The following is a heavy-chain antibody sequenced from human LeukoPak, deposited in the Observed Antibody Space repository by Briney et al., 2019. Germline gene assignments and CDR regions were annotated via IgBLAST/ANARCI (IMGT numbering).Heavy chain of an antibody. CDR2: IIPIFGTA. V-gene: IGHV1-69*06. Sequence: GASVKVSCKASGYTFTSYGISWVRQAPGQGLEWMGGIIPIFGTANYAQKFQGRVTITADKSTSTAYMELSSLRSEDTAVYYCARESSSWYYYYYYMDVWGKGTTVTVSS. D-gene: IGHD6-13*01. J-gene: IGHJ6*03. CDR3: ARESSSWYYYYYYMDV. CDR1: GYTFTSYG.